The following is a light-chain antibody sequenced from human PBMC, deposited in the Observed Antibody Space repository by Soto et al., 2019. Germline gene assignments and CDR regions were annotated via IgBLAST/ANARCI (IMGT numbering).Light chain of an antibody. V-gene: IGKV1-12*01. CDR1: QGITSW. J-gene: IGKJ3*01. Sequence: EIQMTKSPYSVSESVGDRVTITGRESQGITSWLSWYQQKKLKAPKLLIYAASSLQSGFPSRSSGSAAGTDFTLAILSLQPEDFATYYCQQANSFPFTFGPGTKVDIK. CDR2: AAS. CDR3: QQANSFPFT.